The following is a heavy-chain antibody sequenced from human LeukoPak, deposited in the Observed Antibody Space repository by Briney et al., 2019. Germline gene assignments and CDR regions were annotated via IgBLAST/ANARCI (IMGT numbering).Heavy chain of an antibody. CDR2: INPNSGGT. Sequence: ASVKVSCKASGYTFTGYYMHWVRQAPGQGLEWMGWINPNSGGTNYAQKFQGRVTMTRDTSISTAYMELSRLRSDDTAVYYCARDVHYYDSSATIHFDYWGQGTLVTVSS. V-gene: IGHV1-2*02. J-gene: IGHJ4*02. CDR1: GYTFTGYY. CDR3: ARDVHYYDSSATIHFDY. D-gene: IGHD3-22*01.